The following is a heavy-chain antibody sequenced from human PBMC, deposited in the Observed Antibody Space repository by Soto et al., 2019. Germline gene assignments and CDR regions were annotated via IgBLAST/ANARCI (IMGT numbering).Heavy chain of an antibody. J-gene: IGHJ4*02. Sequence: SETQSLTSTVSGGSISSGDLYRSWFRQPPGKGLELIGNIYYSGSTYYNPSLRSRAIMSVDTSQNQFSLKLSSLTAADTAVYFCARADDFSDRFDYWGQGALVTVSS. CDR1: GGSISSGDLY. D-gene: IGHD4-17*01. CDR2: IYYSGST. V-gene: IGHV4-30-4*01. CDR3: ARADDFSDRFDY.